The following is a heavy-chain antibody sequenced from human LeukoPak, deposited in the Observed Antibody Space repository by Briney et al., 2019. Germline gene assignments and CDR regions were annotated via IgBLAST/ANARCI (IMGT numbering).Heavy chain of an antibody. CDR1: GFTFDDYA. V-gene: IGHV3-9*01. D-gene: IGHD3-22*01. CDR3: AKDRADYYDSSGELDY. Sequence: GGSLRLSCAASGFTFDDYAMHWVRQAPGKGLEWVSGISWNSGSIGYADSVKGRLTISRDNAKNSLYLQMNSLRAEDTALYYCAKDRADYYDSSGELDYWGQGTLVTVSS. J-gene: IGHJ4*02. CDR2: ISWNSGSI.